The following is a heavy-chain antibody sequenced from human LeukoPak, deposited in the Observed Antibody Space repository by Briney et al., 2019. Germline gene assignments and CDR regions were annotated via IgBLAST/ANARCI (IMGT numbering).Heavy chain of an antibody. CDR1: GGSISSSSYY. J-gene: IGHJ4*02. Sequence: PSETLSLTCTVSGGSISSSSYYWGWIRQPPGKGLEWIGSIYYSGSTFYNPSLKSRVSMSVDKSKNHFSLNLSSLTAADTAVYYCATYNGSDNGGLFDNWGQGALVTFSS. CDR2: IYYSGST. CDR3: ATYNGSDNGGLFDN. D-gene: IGHD2-21*02. V-gene: IGHV4-39*07.